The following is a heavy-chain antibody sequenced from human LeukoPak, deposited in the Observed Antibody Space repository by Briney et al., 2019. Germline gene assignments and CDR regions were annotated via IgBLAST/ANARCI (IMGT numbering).Heavy chain of an antibody. CDR2: INHSGST. D-gene: IGHD5-24*01. V-gene: IGHV4-34*01. CDR1: GGSFSGYY. J-gene: IGHJ4*02. CDR3: AGGLRWLQYIDY. Sequence: SETLSLTCAVYGGSFSGYYWSWIRQPPGKGLEWIGEINHSGSTNYNPSLKSRVTISVDTSKNQFSLKPSSVTAADTAVYYCAGGLRWLQYIDYWGQGTLVTVSS.